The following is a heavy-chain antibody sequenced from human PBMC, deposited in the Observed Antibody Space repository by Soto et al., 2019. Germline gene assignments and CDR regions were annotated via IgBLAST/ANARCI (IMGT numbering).Heavy chain of an antibody. CDR2: INHSGST. CDR3: ARAGGCSGGSCYSDSGYY. J-gene: IGHJ4*02. Sequence: SETLSLTCAVYGGSFSGYYWSWIRQPPGKGLEWIGEINHSGSTNYNPSLKSRVTIPVDTSKNQFSLKLSSVTAADTAVYYCARAGGCSGGSCYSDSGYYWGQGTLVTVSS. CDR1: GGSFSGYY. V-gene: IGHV4-34*01. D-gene: IGHD2-15*01.